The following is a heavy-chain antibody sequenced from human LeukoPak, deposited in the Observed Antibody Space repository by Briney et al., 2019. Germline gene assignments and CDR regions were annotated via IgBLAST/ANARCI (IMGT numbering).Heavy chain of an antibody. Sequence: GGSLRLSCAASGFTFGNYWMHWVRQAPGKGLVWVSRINDDGSIITYADSVKGRFAISRDNAKNTLYLQMNSLRAEDTAVYYCAKGGAIVGPTKNFDYWGQGTLVTVSS. D-gene: IGHD1-26*01. V-gene: IGHV3-74*01. CDR1: GFTFGNYW. CDR2: INDDGSII. CDR3: AKGGAIVGPTKNFDY. J-gene: IGHJ4*02.